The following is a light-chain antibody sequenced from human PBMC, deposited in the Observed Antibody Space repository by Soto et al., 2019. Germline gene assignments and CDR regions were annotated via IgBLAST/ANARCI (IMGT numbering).Light chain of an antibody. Sequence: DLQISRAGSSLCGSVVDRVNITFLASQSISSSLNWYQQKPGKAPKLLIYASSSLQSGVPSRFSGSGSGTDFTLTISSLQPEDFATYYCQQSYSTPLTFGGGTKVE. J-gene: IGKJ4*01. CDR3: QQSYSTPLT. CDR2: ASS. V-gene: IGKV1-39*01. CDR1: QSISSS.